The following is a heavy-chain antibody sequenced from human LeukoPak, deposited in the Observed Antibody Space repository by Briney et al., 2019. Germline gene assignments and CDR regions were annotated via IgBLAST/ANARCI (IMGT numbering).Heavy chain of an antibody. D-gene: IGHD4-23*01. Sequence: ASVKVSCKASGYTFTGYYMHWVRQAPGQGLEWMGWINPNSGGTNYAQKFQGSVTMTRDTSISTAYMELSRLRSDDTAVYYCASTPLYGGNSDYYYYYYMDVWGKGTTVTVSS. CDR1: GYTFTGYY. CDR3: ASTPLYGGNSDYYYYYYMDV. J-gene: IGHJ6*03. V-gene: IGHV1-2*02. CDR2: INPNSGGT.